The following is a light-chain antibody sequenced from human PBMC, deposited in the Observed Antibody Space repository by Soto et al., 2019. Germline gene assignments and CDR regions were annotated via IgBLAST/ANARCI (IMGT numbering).Light chain of an antibody. CDR2: LAT. J-gene: IGKJ1*01. Sequence: DIQMTQSPSAVSASVGDRVTITCRASQDISRFLAWFQQNPGKVPKRLVYLATALQNGAPSRFSGSCSWKEFTFTISRLQPEDFATYYWLQHDTYPWTFGQGTKVYIK. CDR1: QDISRF. V-gene: IGKV1-17*03. CDR3: LQHDTYPWT.